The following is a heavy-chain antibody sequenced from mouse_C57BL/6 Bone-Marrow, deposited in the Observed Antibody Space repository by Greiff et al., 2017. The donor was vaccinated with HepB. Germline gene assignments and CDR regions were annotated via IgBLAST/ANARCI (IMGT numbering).Heavy chain of an antibody. D-gene: IGHD1-1*01. V-gene: IGHV5-17*01. CDR2: ISSGSSTI. J-gene: IGHJ2*01. CDR3: ARNYGSDY. Sequence: EVHLVESGGGLVKPGGSLKLSCAASGFTFSDYGMHWVRQAPEKGLEWVAYISSGSSTIYYADTVKGRFTISRDNAKNTLFLQMTSLRSEDTAMYYCARNYGSDYWGQGTPLTVSS. CDR1: GFTFSDYG.